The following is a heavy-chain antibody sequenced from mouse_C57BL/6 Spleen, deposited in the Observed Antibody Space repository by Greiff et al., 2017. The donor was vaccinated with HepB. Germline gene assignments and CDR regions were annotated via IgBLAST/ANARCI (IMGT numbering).Heavy chain of an antibody. J-gene: IGHJ3*01. CDR2: ISYDGSN. V-gene: IGHV3-6*01. CDR3: ARDWAWFAS. D-gene: IGHD4-1*01. CDR1: GYSITSGYY. Sequence: EVQLQQSGPGLVKPSQSLSLTCSVTGYSITSGYYWNWIRQFPGNKLEWMGYISYDGSNNYNPSLKNRISITRDTSKNQFFLKLNSVTTEDTATYYCARDWAWFASWGQGTLVTVSA.